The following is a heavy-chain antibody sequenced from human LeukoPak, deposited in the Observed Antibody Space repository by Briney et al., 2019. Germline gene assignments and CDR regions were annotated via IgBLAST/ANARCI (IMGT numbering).Heavy chain of an antibody. V-gene: IGHV3-9*03. Sequence: GGSLRLPCAASGFTFDDYAMHWVRQAPGKGLEWVSGISWNSGSIGYADSVKGRFSISRDNAKNSLYLQMNSLRAEDMALYYCAKGGGTWDYYYMDVWGKGTTVTVSS. CDR2: ISWNSGSI. CDR3: AKGGGTWDYYYMDV. D-gene: IGHD1-26*01. J-gene: IGHJ6*03. CDR1: GFTFDDYA.